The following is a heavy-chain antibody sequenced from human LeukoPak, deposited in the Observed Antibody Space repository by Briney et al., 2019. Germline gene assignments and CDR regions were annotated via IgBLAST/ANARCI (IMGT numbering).Heavy chain of an antibody. Sequence: SETLSLTCTVSGGSISSSSYCWGWIRQPPGKGLEWIGSMYYSGSTYYNPSLKSRVTISVDTSKNQFSLKLSSVTAADMAVYYCARHRGSPYSGSYYYFDYWGQGTLVTVSS. D-gene: IGHD1-26*01. CDR2: MYYSGST. CDR1: GGSISSSSYC. CDR3: ARHRGSPYSGSYYYFDY. J-gene: IGHJ4*02. V-gene: IGHV4-39*01.